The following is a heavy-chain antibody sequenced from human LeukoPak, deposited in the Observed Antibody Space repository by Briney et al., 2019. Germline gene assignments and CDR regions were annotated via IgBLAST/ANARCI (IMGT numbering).Heavy chain of an antibody. V-gene: IGHV1-8*03. J-gene: IGHJ5*02. CDR1: GYAFTSYD. CDR2: MNPNSGNT. CDR3: ARDLLWFGEFVGWFDP. Sequence: ASVKVSCKASGYAFTSYDINWVRQATGQGLEWMGWMNPNSGNTGYAQKFQGRVTITRNTSISTAYMELSSLRSEDTAVYYCARDLLWFGEFVGWFDPWGQGTLVTVSS. D-gene: IGHD3-10*01.